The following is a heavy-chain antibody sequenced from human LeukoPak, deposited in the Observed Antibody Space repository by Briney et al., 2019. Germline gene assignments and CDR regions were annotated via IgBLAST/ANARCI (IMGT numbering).Heavy chain of an antibody. V-gene: IGHV4-34*01. CDR1: GGSFSGYY. J-gene: IGHJ4*02. D-gene: IGHD1-1*01. CDR3: ARAPLGTLFDY. Sequence: SETLSLTCAVYGGSFSGYYWSWIRQPPGKGLEWIGEINHSGSTNYNPSLKSRVTIPVDTSKNQFSLKLSSVTAADTAVYYCARAPLGTLFDYWGQGTLVTVSS. CDR2: INHSGST.